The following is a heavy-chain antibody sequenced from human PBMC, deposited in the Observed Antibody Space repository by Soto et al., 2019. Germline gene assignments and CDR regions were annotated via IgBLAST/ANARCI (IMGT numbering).Heavy chain of an antibody. Sequence: GGSLRLSCATSGFTFRTYGMHWVRQVPGKGLEWVASISYDGKNKNYADSVKGRFTISRDNSKNTLNLQMNRLRAEDTALFYCAKEGLGYCSGGNCYSGAFDIWGQGTMVTVSS. CDR1: GFTFRTYG. CDR2: ISYDGKNK. CDR3: AKEGLGYCSGGNCYSGAFDI. V-gene: IGHV3-30*18. D-gene: IGHD2-15*01. J-gene: IGHJ3*02.